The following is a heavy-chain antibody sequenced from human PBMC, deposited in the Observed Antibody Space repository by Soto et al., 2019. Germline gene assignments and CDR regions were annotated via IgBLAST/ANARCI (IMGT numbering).Heavy chain of an antibody. Sequence: SETLSLTCSVSDDSINSDKYYWGWIRQPPGKGLEWIGSIYYRGNAYYNQSLPTRVTISLDKSKSQFSLKLNSVTAADSAVYFCAILVGLGTIAYYFVFWGPGALVTVSS. CDR2: IYYRGNA. J-gene: IGHJ4*02. V-gene: IGHV4-39*01. D-gene: IGHD1-26*01. CDR1: DDSINSDKYY. CDR3: AILVGLGTIAYYFVF.